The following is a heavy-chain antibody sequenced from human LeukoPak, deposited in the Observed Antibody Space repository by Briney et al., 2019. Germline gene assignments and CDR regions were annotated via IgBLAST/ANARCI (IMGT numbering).Heavy chain of an antibody. CDR3: ARPITISLPRYYYYGMDV. J-gene: IGHJ6*02. CDR1: GGTFSSYA. D-gene: IGHD3-9*01. CDR2: IIPILGIA. V-gene: IGHV1-69*04. Sequence: SVKVSCKASGGTFSSYAISWVRQAPGQGLEWMGRIIPILGIANYAQKFQGRVTITADKSTSTAYMELNSLRSEDTAVYYCARPITISLPRYYYYGMDVWGQGTTVTVSS.